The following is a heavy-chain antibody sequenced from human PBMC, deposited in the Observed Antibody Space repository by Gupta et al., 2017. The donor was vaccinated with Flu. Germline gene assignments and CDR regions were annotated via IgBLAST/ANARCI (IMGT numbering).Heavy chain of an antibody. CDR1: GGTFSSYG. D-gene: IGHD3-9*01. Sequence: QVQLVQSGAEVKKPGSSVKVSCKASGGTFSSYGISWVRQAPGQGLEWMGGIIPIFGTTNFEQKFQGRVAITADESTSTAYLELTSLRFEDTAVYYCARVENDDILSRDYYYAMDVWGQGTTVTVS. V-gene: IGHV1-69*01. J-gene: IGHJ6*01. CDR3: ARVENDDILSRDYYYAMDV. CDR2: IIPIFGTT.